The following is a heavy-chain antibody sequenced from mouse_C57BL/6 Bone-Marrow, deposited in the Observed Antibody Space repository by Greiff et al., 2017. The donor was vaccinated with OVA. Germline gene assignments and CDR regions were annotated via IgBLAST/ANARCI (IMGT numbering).Heavy chain of an antibody. J-gene: IGHJ2*01. CDR1: GYAFSSYW. D-gene: IGHD3-2*02. Sequence: VQLQQSGAELVKPGASVKISCKASGYAFSSYWMNWVKQRPGKGLEWIGQIYPGDGDTNYNGKFKGKATLTADKSSSTAYMQLSSLTSEDSAVYFCARWGDSSGYFYYFDYWGQGTTLTVSS. CDR3: ARWGDSSGYFYYFDY. V-gene: IGHV1-80*01. CDR2: IYPGDGDT.